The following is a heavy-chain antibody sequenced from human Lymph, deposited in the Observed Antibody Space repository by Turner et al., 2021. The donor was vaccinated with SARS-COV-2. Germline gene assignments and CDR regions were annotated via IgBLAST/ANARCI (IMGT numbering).Heavy chain of an antibody. J-gene: IGHJ6*02. D-gene: IGHD2-2*01. CDR3: ARVHGHCTSTSGYWDYYCDMDV. CDR1: GSTFTSSD. CDR2: MNPDSDDT. Sequence: VQLVQSGAEGKKPGASVKVPSTAPGSTFTSSDINWVRQATGQGHEWMGWMNPDSDDTGYAQKYSGRFIMTRHTSTRTAYMELSSLRSEDTAVYDCARVHGHCTSTSGYWDYYCDMDVWGQGTTVTVSS. V-gene: IGHV1-8*01.